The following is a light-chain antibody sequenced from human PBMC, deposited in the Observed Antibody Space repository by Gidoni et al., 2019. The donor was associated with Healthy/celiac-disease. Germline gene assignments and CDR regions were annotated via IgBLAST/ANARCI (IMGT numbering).Light chain of an antibody. CDR3: QQYNNWPGT. CDR2: GAS. Sequence: ELVMTQSPATLSVSPGERATRSCRASPSVSSNLAWYQQKPGQAPRLIIGGASTRATGIPARCSGSGSGTEITLTISSLQSEDFAVYYCQQYNNWPGTFGQGTKVEIK. V-gene: IGKV3-15*01. J-gene: IGKJ1*01. CDR1: PSVSSN.